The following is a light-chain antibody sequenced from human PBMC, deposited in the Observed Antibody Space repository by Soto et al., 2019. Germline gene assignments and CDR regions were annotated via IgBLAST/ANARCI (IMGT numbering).Light chain of an antibody. CDR3: QQYNNWPPGT. Sequence: EIVMTQSPATLSVSPGERATLSCRASQSVSSNLACYQQKPGQAPRLLIYGASTRATGIPARFSGSGSGTEFTLTISSLQSEDFAVYYCQQYNNWPPGTFGQGTRLEIK. V-gene: IGKV3-15*01. J-gene: IGKJ5*01. CDR2: GAS. CDR1: QSVSSN.